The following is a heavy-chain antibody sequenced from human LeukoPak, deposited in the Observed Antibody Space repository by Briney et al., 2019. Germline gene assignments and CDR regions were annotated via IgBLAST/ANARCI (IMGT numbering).Heavy chain of an antibody. CDR2: IYHSGST. Sequence: SETLSLTCTVSGGSISSYYWSWIRQPPGKGLEWIGSIYHSGSTYYNPSLKSRVTISVDTSKNQFSLKLSSVTAADTAVYYCARALEQWLEYYFDYWGQGTLVTVSS. J-gene: IGHJ4*02. D-gene: IGHD6-19*01. CDR3: ARALEQWLEYYFDY. CDR1: GGSISSYY. V-gene: IGHV4-38-2*02.